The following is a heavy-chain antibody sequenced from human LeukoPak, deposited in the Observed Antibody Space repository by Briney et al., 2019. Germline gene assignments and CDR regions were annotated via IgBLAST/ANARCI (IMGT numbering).Heavy chain of an antibody. D-gene: IGHD3-9*01. CDR1: GYTFTKYG. CDR2: ISAHNGNT. J-gene: IGHJ4*02. V-gene: IGHV1-18*01. CDR3: ARDEDTDILTGYERFDY. Sequence: ASVKVSCKTSGYTFTKYGIIWVRQAPGQGLEWMGGISAHNGNTNYAQKFQGRVTMTTDTSTSTAYMELRTLRSDDTAVYFCARDEDTDILTGYERFDYWGQGTLVTVSS.